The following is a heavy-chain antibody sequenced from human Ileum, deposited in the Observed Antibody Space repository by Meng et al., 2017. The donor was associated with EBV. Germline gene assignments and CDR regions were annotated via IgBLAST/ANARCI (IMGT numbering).Heavy chain of an antibody. CDR1: GFTFSTYW. J-gene: IGHJ5*02. CDR2: VKPDGTST. Sequence: EAQVVEAGGGSVQPGGSLGFSVAASGFTFSTYWMHWVRQVPGKGLIWVSRVKPDGTSTYYADSVRGRFTISRDNAKNTVYLQMNTLRAEDTAVYYCVRDRPSWTWGQGTLVTVSS. D-gene: IGHD3-3*01. CDR3: VRDRPSWT. V-gene: IGHV3-74*01.